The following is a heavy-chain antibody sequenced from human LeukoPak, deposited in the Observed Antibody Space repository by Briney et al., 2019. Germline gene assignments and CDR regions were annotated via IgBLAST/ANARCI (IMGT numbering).Heavy chain of an antibody. CDR2: IKQDESEK. CDR3: ARAYWYFDL. Sequence: GGSLRLSCAASEFTLSSYWMTWVRQAPGKGLEWVANIKQDESEKYYVDSVKGRFTISRDNAKNSLYLQMNSLRAEDTAVYYCARAYWYFDLWGRGTLVTVSS. V-gene: IGHV3-7*05. J-gene: IGHJ2*01. CDR1: EFTLSSYW.